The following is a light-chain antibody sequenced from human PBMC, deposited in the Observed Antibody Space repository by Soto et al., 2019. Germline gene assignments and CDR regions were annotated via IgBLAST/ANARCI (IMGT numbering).Light chain of an antibody. CDR2: DTS. CDR3: EQYGSSPRT. V-gene: IGKV3-20*01. CDR1: QSVSSY. Sequence: NELTHSPGTLSLSPAERATLYCRASQSVSSYLAWYQQKPGQAPRLLIYDTSIRATGIPDRFSGSGSGTDFTLTISRLEPEDSAVYYCEQYGSSPRTFGQGTKVDVK. J-gene: IGKJ1*01.